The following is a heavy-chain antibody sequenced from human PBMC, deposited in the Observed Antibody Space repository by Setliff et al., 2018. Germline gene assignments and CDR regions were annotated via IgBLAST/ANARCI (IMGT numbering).Heavy chain of an antibody. V-gene: IGHV1-18*01. CDR1: GSTFTDSI. CDR2: YSPYNGKT. CDR3: ARLVRYCSTIACQRASGDDF. D-gene: IGHD2-8*01. J-gene: IGHJ4*02. Sequence: ASVKVSCKASGSTFTDSIVNWVRQAPGQGLEWVGWYSPYNGKTYSAQKFQGRVTLSTDTSTTTAYMELRSLTSGDTAMYYCARLVRYCSTIACQRASGDDFWGQGTLVTVSS.